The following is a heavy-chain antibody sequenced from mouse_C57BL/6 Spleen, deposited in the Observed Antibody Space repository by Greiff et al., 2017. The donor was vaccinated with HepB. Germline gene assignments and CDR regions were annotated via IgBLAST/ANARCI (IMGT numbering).Heavy chain of an antibody. V-gene: IGHV5-4*01. Sequence: EVQLVESGGGLVKPGGSLKLSCAASGFTFSSYAMSWVRQTPEKRLEWVATISDGGSYTYYPDNVKGRFTISRDNAKNNLYLQMSHLKSEDTAMYYCARDLSSPYWYFDVWGTGTTVTVSS. J-gene: IGHJ1*03. CDR1: GFTFSSYA. D-gene: IGHD1-1*01. CDR3: ARDLSSPYWYFDV. CDR2: ISDGGSYT.